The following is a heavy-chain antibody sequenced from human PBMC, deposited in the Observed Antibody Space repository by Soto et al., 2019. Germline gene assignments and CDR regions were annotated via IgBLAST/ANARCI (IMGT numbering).Heavy chain of an antibody. V-gene: IGHV4-59*01. CDR3: ARGPLDCSGGSCEAYNWFDP. D-gene: IGHD2-15*01. CDR2: IYYSGST. CDR1: GGSISSYY. Sequence: SETLSLTCTVSGGSISSYYWSWIRQPPGKGLEWIGYIYYSGSTNYNPSLKSRVTISVDTSKNQFSLKLSSVTAADTAVYYCARGPLDCSGGSCEAYNWFDPWGQGTLVTVSS. J-gene: IGHJ5*02.